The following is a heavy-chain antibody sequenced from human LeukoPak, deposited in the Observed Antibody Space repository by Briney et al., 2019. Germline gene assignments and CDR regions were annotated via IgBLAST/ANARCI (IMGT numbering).Heavy chain of an antibody. CDR2: IYYSGGT. CDR1: GGSISSYY. CDR3: ARKGSSGSLDV. J-gene: IGHJ6*02. D-gene: IGHD3-10*01. Sequence: PSETLSLTCTVSGGSISSYYWSWIRQPPGKGLEWIGYIYYSGGTNYNPSLKSRVTISVDTSKNQFSLKLSSVTAADTAVYYCARKGSSGSLDVWGQGTTVTVSS. V-gene: IGHV4-59*08.